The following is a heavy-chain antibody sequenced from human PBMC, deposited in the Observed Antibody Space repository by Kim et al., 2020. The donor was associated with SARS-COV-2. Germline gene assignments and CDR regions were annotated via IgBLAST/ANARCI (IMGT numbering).Heavy chain of an antibody. J-gene: IGHJ3*02. V-gene: IGHV3-48*04. CDR1: GFTLSLYS. Sequence: GGSLRLSCATSGFTLSLYSMNWVRQSPGKGLEWVSHISGTGTITKHADSVRGRFTISRDNAKNSLFLQMNGLRAEDTAVYSCVRENYWAFDIWGQGTMVTVSS. D-gene: IGHD2-15*01. CDR3: VRENYWAFDI. CDR2: ISGTGTIT.